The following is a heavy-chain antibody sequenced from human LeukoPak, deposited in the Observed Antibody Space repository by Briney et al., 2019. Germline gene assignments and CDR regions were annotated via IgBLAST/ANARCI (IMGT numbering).Heavy chain of an antibody. Sequence: GGSLRLSCAASGFTFSSYAMSWVRQAPGRGLEWVSFIYSDNTHYSDSVKGRFTISRDNSKNTLYLQMNSLRAEDTAVYYCARRAGAYSHPYDYWGQGTLVTVSS. J-gene: IGHJ4*02. D-gene: IGHD4/OR15-4a*01. CDR3: ARRAGAYSHPYDY. CDR2: IYSDNT. V-gene: IGHV3-53*01. CDR1: GFTFSSYA.